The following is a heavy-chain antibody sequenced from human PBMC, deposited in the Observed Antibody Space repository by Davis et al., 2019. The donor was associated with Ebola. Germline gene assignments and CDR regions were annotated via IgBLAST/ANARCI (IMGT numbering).Heavy chain of an antibody. J-gene: IGHJ3*01. V-gene: IGHV3-74*01. Sequence: GESLKTSCAASGFIFAHYWMHWVRQAPGKGLVWVSRMNFDGSTTNDADSVRGRFSISRDNAKNTLYLQMDSLRADDTSVYYCVGGAMHSNDALDVWGQGTMVTVSS. CDR2: MNFDGSTT. CDR1: GFIFAHYW. D-gene: IGHD1-26*01. CDR3: VGGAMHSNDALDV.